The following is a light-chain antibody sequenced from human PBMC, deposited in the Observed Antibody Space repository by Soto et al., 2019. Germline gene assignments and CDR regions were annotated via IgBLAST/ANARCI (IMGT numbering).Light chain of an antibody. CDR1: QSIISW. Sequence: DIQMTQSPSTLSASVGERVTITCRASQSIISWLAWYQQKPGQAPKVLIYATSSLESGVPARFSGSGSGTEFPLPITSLQPDDSATYYCQQYNSYPWTFGQGTKVEIK. CDR3: QQYNSYPWT. J-gene: IGKJ1*01. V-gene: IGKV1-5*01. CDR2: ATS.